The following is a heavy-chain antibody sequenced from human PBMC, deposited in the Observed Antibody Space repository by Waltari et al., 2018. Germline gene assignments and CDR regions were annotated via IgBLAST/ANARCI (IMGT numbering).Heavy chain of an antibody. CDR1: GLTFRSHW. D-gene: IGHD4-4*01. CDR2: INTDGSDT. CDR3: ARAYSGKKNPKES. J-gene: IGHJ5*02. Sequence: EVQLVESGGGLVQPGGSLRLSWAASGLTFRSHWMHWVRQAPGKGLVWVSRINTDGSDTAYADSVRGRFTISRDNAKNTLFLQMNSLRVEDTAVYYCARAYSGKKNPKESWGQGTLVTVSS. V-gene: IGHV3-74*03.